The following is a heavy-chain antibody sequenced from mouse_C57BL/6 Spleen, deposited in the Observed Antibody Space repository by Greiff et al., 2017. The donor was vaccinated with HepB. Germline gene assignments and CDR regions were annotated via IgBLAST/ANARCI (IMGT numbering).Heavy chain of an antibody. CDR2: IDPETGGT. CDR3: TRSRNYYGSRRGFAY. J-gene: IGHJ3*01. Sequence: QVQLQQSGAELVRPGASVTLSCKASGYTFTDYEMHWVKQTPVHGLEWIGAIDPETGGTAYNQKFKGKAILTADKSSSTAYMELRSLTSADSAVYYCTRSRNYYGSRRGFAYWGQGTLVTVSA. CDR1: GYTFTDYE. D-gene: IGHD1-1*01. V-gene: IGHV1-15*01.